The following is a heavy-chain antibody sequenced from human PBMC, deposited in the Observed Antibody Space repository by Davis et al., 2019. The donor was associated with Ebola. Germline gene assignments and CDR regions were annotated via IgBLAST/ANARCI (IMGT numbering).Heavy chain of an antibody. CDR3: ARGEAVAAPSGGD. D-gene: IGHD6-19*01. J-gene: IGHJ4*02. CDR2: IIPLLDIT. CDR1: GGTFNRHT. Sequence: AASVKVSCKASGGTFNRHTINWVRQAPGQGLEWMGRIIPLLDITNYAQKFQGRVTITADKSTNTAYMQLNSLRSEDTAVYYCARGEAVAAPSGGDWGQGTLVTVSS. V-gene: IGHV1-69*02.